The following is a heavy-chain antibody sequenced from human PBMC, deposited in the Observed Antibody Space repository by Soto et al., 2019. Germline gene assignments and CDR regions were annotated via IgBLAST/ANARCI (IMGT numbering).Heavy chain of an antibody. CDR3: AREPVSERGYCSGGSCYSESGMDV. Sequence: GGSLRLSCAASGFTFSSYYVHWVHQATGKGLEWVSAIGTAGDTYYPGSVKGRFTISRENAKNSLYLQMNSLRAGDTAVYYCAREPVSERGYCSGGSCYSESGMDVWGKGTTVTVSS. CDR2: IGTAGDT. V-gene: IGHV3-13*01. CDR1: GFTFSSYY. J-gene: IGHJ6*03. D-gene: IGHD2-15*01.